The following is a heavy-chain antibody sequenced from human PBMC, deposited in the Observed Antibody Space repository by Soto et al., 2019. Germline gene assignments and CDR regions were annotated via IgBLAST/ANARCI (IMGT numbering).Heavy chain of an antibody. CDR1: GFTFSNYW. J-gene: IGHJ3*01. Sequence: GGSLRLSCVASGFTFSNYWMHWVRQVPGKGLVWVSRIKTDGSSPNYADSVEGRFTISSDNAKNTLYLEMNSLRTEDTAVYYCAKPISISGVIIDAFDVWGQGTMVTVSS. CDR3: AKPISISGVIIDAFDV. CDR2: IKTDGSSP. V-gene: IGHV3-74*01. D-gene: IGHD3-3*01.